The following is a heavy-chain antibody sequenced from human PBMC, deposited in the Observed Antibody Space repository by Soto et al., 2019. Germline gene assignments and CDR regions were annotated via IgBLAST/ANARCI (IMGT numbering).Heavy chain of an antibody. V-gene: IGHV4-30-2*01. CDR3: ARGGGSDSFDY. J-gene: IGHJ4*02. Sequence: QLQLHESGSGLVKPSQTLSLTCTVSGDSITYGGYSWSWIRQTPGKGLEWIGYINHLETTFYNPSFESRLTLSIDRAKNQFSLNLNSMSAADRAVYFCARGGGSDSFDYWGQGILVTVSS. CDR2: INHLETT. CDR1: GDSITYGGYS. D-gene: IGHD1-26*01.